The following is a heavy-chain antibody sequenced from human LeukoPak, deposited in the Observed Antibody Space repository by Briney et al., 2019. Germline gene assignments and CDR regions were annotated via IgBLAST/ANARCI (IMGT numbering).Heavy chain of an antibody. CDR2: IYHSGST. D-gene: IGHD6-6*01. Sequence: SETLSLTCAVSGYSISSGYYWGWIRQPPGKGLEWIGSIYHSGSTYYNPSLKGRVTISVDTSKNQFSLKLSSVTAADTAVYYCARGRSSPPFNWFDPWGQGTLVTVSS. V-gene: IGHV4-38-2*01. J-gene: IGHJ5*02. CDR1: GYSISSGYY. CDR3: ARGRSSPPFNWFDP.